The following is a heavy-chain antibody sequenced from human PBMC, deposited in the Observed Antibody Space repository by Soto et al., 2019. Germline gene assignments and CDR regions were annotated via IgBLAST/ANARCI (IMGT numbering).Heavy chain of an antibody. CDR1: GFTFSSYS. J-gene: IGHJ5*02. Sequence: EVQLVESGGGLVKPGGSLRLSCAASGFTFSSYSMNWVRQAPGKGLGWVSSISSSSSYIYYADSVKGRFTISRDNAKNSLYLQMNSLRAEDTAVYYCARDYCSSTSCYEAVFDPWGQGTLVTVSS. V-gene: IGHV3-21*01. D-gene: IGHD2-2*01. CDR3: ARDYCSSTSCYEAVFDP. CDR2: ISSSSSYI.